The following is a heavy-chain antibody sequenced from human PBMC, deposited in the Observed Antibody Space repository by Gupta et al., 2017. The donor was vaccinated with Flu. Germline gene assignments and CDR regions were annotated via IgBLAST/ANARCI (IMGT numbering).Heavy chain of an antibody. J-gene: IGHJ4*02. CDR2: ISNTGFTV. Sequence: NWVRQAPGKGLEWISYISNTGFTVYYADSVKGRFTISRDNAKNSLYLQMSSLRAEDTAVYYCARKDGYSYFDYWGQGTPVTVSS. D-gene: IGHD4-4*01. CDR3: ARKDGYSYFDY. V-gene: IGHV3-48*03.